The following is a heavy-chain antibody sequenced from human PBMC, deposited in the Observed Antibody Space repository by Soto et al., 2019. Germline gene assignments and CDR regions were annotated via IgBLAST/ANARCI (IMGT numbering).Heavy chain of an antibody. Sequence: GGSLRLSCAASGFTLSNAWMIWVRQAPGKGLEWVGRIKSNLDGATTDYAAAVKGRFTISRDDSKNTLYLQMNSLKTEDTAVYYCTTDSRHLFDYWGQGTLVTVSS. CDR3: TTDSRHLFDY. CDR1: GFTLSNAW. V-gene: IGHV3-15*01. J-gene: IGHJ4*02. CDR2: IKSNLDGATT.